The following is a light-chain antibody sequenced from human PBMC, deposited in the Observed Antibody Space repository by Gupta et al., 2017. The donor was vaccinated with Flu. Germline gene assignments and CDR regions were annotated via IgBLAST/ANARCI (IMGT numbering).Light chain of an antibody. V-gene: IGKV1-8*01. CDR3: QQNYTSPFT. Sequence: ALRVTPSPSSFSASTGDRITITWRASQSINSYLAWYRQSPGKAPEPLIYAASTLQSGVPSRFSGSGSGTDFTLTISCLQSEDVATYYCQQNYTSPFTFGEGTKVEIK. CDR1: QSINSY. CDR2: AAS. J-gene: IGKJ4*01.